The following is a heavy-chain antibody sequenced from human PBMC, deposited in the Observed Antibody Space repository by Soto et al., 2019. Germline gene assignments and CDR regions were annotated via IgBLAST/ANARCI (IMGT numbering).Heavy chain of an antibody. Sequence: SVRHTAAASECPYVGDAMLWVRQAPGKGLEWVSGISWNSGSIGYADSVKGRFTISRDNAKNSLYLQMNSLRAEDTALYYCAKDISGVVVAATYNAFDIWVQGTMVT. J-gene: IGHJ3*02. CDR2: ISWNSGSI. V-gene: IGHV3-9*01. CDR1: ECPYVGDA. CDR3: AKDISGVVVAATYNAFDI. D-gene: IGHD2-15*01.